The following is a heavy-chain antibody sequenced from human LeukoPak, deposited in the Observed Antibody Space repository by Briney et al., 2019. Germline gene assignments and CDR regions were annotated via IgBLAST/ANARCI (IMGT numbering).Heavy chain of an antibody. CDR3: VKGDNNILTSYYNSFDY. CDR1: GFTFSTYG. J-gene: IGHJ4*02. V-gene: IGHV3-33*06. CDR2: IWYDGSNK. Sequence: GGSLRLSCAASGFTFSTYGMHWVRQAPGKGLEWVAVIWYDGSNKYYTDSVKGRFTISRDNSKNTLDLQMNSLRAEDTALYYCVKGDNNILTSYYNSFDYWGQGTLVTVSS. D-gene: IGHD3-9*01.